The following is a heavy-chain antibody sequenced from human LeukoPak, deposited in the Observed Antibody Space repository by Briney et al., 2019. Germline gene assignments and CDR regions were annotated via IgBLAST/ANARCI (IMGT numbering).Heavy chain of an antibody. D-gene: IGHD3-9*01. CDR3: AKGRLVPDY. CDR2: ISGGGGST. J-gene: IGHJ4*02. V-gene: IGHV3-23*01. Sequence: PGGSLRLSCAASGFTFSSFAVTWVRQAPGKGLEWVSAISGGGGSTYYADSVRGRFTIPRDNSKNTLYLQMNSLRAEDTAVYYCAKGRLVPDYWGQGILVTVSS. CDR1: GFTFSSFA.